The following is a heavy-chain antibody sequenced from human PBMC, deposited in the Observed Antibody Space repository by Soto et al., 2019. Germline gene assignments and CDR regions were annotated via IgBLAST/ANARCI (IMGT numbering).Heavy chain of an antibody. CDR1: GYIFVNYG. Sequence: AASVKVSCKASGYIFVNYGIAWGRQAPGQGLEWMGWISPYTGNTHSATKVQGRLTMTTDTSTSTAYMELRSLRSDDTAVYYCARGTGMDVWGQGTTVTVSS. CDR2: ISPYTGNT. CDR3: ARGTGMDV. J-gene: IGHJ6*02. V-gene: IGHV1-18*01.